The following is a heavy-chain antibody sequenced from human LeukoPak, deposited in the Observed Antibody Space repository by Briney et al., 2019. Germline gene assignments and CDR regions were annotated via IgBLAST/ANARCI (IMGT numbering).Heavy chain of an antibody. V-gene: IGHV3-23*01. J-gene: IGHJ4*02. CDR1: GFTFSSCA. CDR3: AKASGYCSSTTSCYLYFDY. Sequence: GGSLRLSCAASGFTFSSCAMSWVRQAPGKGLEWVSGINNSGGSTYYADSVKGRFTISRDNPKNTLYLQMNSLRDEDTAVYYCAKASGYCSSTTSCYLYFDYWGQGTLVTVSS. D-gene: IGHD2-2*01. CDR2: INNSGGST.